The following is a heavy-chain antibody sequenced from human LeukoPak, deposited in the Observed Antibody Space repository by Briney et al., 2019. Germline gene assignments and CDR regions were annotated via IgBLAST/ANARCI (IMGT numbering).Heavy chain of an antibody. CDR3: AKGGLWFGKNDY. CDR1: GGSISSSSYY. J-gene: IGHJ4*02. D-gene: IGHD3-10*01. V-gene: IGHV3-23*01. CDR2: ISGSGDST. Sequence: ETLSLTCTVSGGSISSSSYYWGWIRQPPGKGLEWVSAISGSGDSTYYADSVKGRFTISRDNSKDTLYLQMNSLRAEDTAVYYCAKGGLWFGKNDYWGQGTLVTVSS.